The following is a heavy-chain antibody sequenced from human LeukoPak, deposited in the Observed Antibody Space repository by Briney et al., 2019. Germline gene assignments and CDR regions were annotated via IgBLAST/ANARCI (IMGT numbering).Heavy chain of an antibody. D-gene: IGHD4-17*01. CDR1: GYTFTSYG. CDR2: IIPIFGTA. CDR3: ARVQDTVTHVRGRTNNWFDP. V-gene: IGHV1-69*05. Sequence: SVKVSCKASGYTFTSYGISWVRQAPGQGLEWMGRIIPIFGTANYAQKFQGRVTITTDESTSTAYMELSSLRSEDTAVYYCARVQDTVTHVRGRTNNWFDPWGQGTLVTVSS. J-gene: IGHJ5*02.